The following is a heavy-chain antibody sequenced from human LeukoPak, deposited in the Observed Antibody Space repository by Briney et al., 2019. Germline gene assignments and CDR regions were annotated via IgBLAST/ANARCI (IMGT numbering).Heavy chain of an antibody. V-gene: IGHV3-23*01. D-gene: IGHD6-19*01. J-gene: IGHJ4*02. Sequence: GGSLRLSCAASGFTFSSYGMSWVRQAPGKGLEWVSAISGSGGSTYSADSVKGRFTISRDNSKNTLYLQMNSLRAEDTAVYYCAKALAVAEPGYWGQGTLVTVSS. CDR1: GFTFSSYG. CDR3: AKALAVAEPGY. CDR2: ISGSGGST.